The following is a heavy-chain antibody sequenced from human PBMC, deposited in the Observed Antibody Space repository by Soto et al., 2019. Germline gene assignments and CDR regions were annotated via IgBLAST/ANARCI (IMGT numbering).Heavy chain of an antibody. CDR2: IYYSGTT. D-gene: IGHD6-6*01. CDR3: ATAQLAARYFDY. CDR1: GGSISSGGYY. Sequence: QVQLQESGPGLVKTSQTLSLTCTVSGGSISSGGYYWSWIRQHPGKGLEWIGYIYYSGTTYYNPSLKSRVTISVDTSRNHFSLKLSSVTAADTAVYYCATAQLAARYFDYWGQGTLVTVSS. J-gene: IGHJ4*02. V-gene: IGHV4-31*03.